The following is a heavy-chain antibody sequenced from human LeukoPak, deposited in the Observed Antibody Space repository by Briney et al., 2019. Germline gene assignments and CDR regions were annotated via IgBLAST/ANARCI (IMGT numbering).Heavy chain of an antibody. D-gene: IGHD1-1*01. CDR1: GGTFSSYA. CDR3: ARDMGSIRILRWNRPLGY. J-gene: IGHJ4*02. CDR2: IIPIFGTA. Sequence: ASVKVSCKASGGTFSSYAISWVRQAPGQGLEWMGGIIPIFGTANYAQKFQGRVTITTDESTSTAYMELSSLRSEDTAVYYCARDMGSIRILRWNRPLGYWGQGTLVTVSS. V-gene: IGHV1-69*05.